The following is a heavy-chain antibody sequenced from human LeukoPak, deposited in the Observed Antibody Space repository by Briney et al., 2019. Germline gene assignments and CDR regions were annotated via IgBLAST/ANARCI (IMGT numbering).Heavy chain of an antibody. CDR3: ARGYQTLSGLPSDY. CDR1: GFTFSSYG. Sequence: GGSLRLSCAASGFTFSSYGMHWVRQAPGKGLEWVAVISYDGSNKYYADSVKGRFTISRDNSKNTLYLQMNSLRAEDTAVYYCARGYQTLSGLPSDYWGQGTLVTVSS. V-gene: IGHV3-30*03. CDR2: ISYDGSNK. J-gene: IGHJ4*02. D-gene: IGHD2-2*01.